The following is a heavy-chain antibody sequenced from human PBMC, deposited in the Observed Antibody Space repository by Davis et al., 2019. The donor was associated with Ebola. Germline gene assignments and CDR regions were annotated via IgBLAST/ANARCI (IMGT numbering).Heavy chain of an antibody. CDR3: ATTQWLREFDN. Sequence: GESLKISCAASGFTFDDYAMHWVRQAPGKGLEWVALISAHGDKTDSADSVKGRFIISRDKSNNTLYLEMNSLRVDDTAVYYCATTQWLREFDNWGQGTLVTVSS. CDR1: GFTFDDYA. CDR2: ISAHGDKT. D-gene: IGHD6-19*01. J-gene: IGHJ4*02. V-gene: IGHV3-43*02.